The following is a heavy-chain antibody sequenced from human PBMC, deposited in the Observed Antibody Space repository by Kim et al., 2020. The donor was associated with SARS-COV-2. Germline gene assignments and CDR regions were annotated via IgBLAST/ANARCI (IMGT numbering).Heavy chain of an antibody. CDR3: ARRGPGGGLQGAFDI. V-gene: IGHV1-46*01. CDR2: INPSGGST. Sequence: ASVKVSCKACGYTFTSYYMHWVRQAPGQGLEWMGIINPSGGSTSYAQKFQGRVTMTRDTSTSTVYMELSSLRSEDTAVYYCARRGPGGGLQGAFDIWGQGTMVTVSS. CDR1: GYTFTSYY. D-gene: IGHD2-15*01. J-gene: IGHJ3*02.